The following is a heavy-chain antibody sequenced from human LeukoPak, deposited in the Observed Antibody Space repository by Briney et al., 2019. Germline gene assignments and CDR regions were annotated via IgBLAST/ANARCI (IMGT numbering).Heavy chain of an antibody. CDR3: ARVPSSHDYGDY. Sequence: GGSLRLSCAASGFTFSSYAMHWVRQAPGKGLEYVSAISSNGGSTYYANSVKGRFTISRDNSKNTLYLQMGSLRAEDMAVYYCARVPSSHDYGDYWGQGTLVTVSS. V-gene: IGHV3-64*01. J-gene: IGHJ4*02. CDR1: GFTFSSYA. CDR2: ISSNGGST.